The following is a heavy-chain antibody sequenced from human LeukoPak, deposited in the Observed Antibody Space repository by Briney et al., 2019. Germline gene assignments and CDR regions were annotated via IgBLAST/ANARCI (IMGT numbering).Heavy chain of an antibody. CDR2: TNSGGTST. Sequence: GGSLRLSCATSGFPFSDFSMSWVRQAPGKGLEWISTTNSGGTSTYYAESVKGRFTISRDNSKNTLYLQMSSLRVEDTAVYYCAKQAYARSLGEGGPGTLVSVSS. V-gene: IGHV3-23*01. CDR1: GFPFSDFS. CDR3: AKQAYARSLGE. J-gene: IGHJ4*02. D-gene: IGHD2-8*01.